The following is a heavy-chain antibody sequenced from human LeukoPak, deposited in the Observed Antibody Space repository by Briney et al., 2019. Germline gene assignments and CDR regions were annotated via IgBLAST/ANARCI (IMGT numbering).Heavy chain of an antibody. CDR3: AKAGAVVVVAAKYFDY. Sequence: PGTSLRLSCAASGFTVSSNYMSWVRQAPGKGLEWVSAISGSGGSTYYADSVKDRFTISRDNSKNTLYLQMNSLRAEDTAVYYCAKAGAVVVVAAKYFDYWGQGTLVTVSS. D-gene: IGHD2-15*01. CDR2: ISGSGGST. V-gene: IGHV3-23*01. J-gene: IGHJ4*02. CDR1: GFTVSSNY.